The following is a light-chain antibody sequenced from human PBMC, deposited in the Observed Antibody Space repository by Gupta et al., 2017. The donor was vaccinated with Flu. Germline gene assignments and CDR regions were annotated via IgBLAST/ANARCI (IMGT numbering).Light chain of an antibody. J-gene: IGKJ3*01. Sequence: SPSSLSASLGDRVTITCQTSQDIRRNLNWYQQKPGKAPKLLIFDASNLEAGVPPRFSGSGSGAVFTLTISGLQPEDVATYYCQQNRNFHVFGLGTKVQIK. CDR2: DAS. CDR3: QQNRNFHV. V-gene: IGKV1-33*01. CDR1: QDIRRN.